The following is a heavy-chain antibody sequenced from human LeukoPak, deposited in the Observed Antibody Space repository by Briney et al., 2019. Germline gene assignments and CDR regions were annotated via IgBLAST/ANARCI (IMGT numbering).Heavy chain of an antibody. V-gene: IGHV3-48*03. CDR1: GFTFSSYE. CDR2: ISSSGSTI. D-gene: IGHD2-21*02. J-gene: IGHJ4*02. Sequence: GGSLRPSCAASGFTFSSYEMNWVRQAPGKGLEWVSYISSSGSTIYYADSVKGRFTISRGNAKNSLYLQMNSLRAEDTAVYYCARDLNCGGDCYSYDWGQGTLVTVSS. CDR3: ARDLNCGGDCYSYD.